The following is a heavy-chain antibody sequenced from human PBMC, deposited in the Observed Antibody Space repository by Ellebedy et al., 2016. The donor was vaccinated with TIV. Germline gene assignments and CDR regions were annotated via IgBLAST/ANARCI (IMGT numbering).Heavy chain of an antibody. J-gene: IGHJ4*02. Sequence: ASVKVSCKASGYTFTDYYMHWVRQAPAQGLEWVGWIKPNSGGTLYAQKFQGWLTMAWDTSISTAYMELSRLKSDDTAVYYCATNLAGPRSLDFWGQGTLVTVSS. CDR2: IKPNSGGT. CDR1: GYTFTDYY. V-gene: IGHV1-2*04. CDR3: ATNLAGPRSLDF.